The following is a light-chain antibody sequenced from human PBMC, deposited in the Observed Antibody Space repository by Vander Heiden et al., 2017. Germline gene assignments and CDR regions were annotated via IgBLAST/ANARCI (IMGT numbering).Light chain of an antibody. J-gene: IGKJ4*01. Sequence: DIQLTQFPSSLSASVGDRVTITCQASQDISNYLNWYQQKPGKAPKLLIYDASNLETAVPSRFSGSGSGTDFTFTIRSLQPEDFATYYCHGDSNLPLTFGGGTKVEIK. CDR3: HGDSNLPLT. CDR1: QDISNY. CDR2: DAS. V-gene: IGKV1-33*01.